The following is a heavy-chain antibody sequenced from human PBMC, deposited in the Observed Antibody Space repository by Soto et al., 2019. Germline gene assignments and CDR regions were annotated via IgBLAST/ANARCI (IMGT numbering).Heavy chain of an antibody. CDR1: GYSFTGYW. CDR2: IYPGDSDT. V-gene: IGHV5-51*01. D-gene: IGHD3-10*01. CDR3: ARHRTTLVRGVYYFYALDV. J-gene: IGHJ6*02. Sequence: EVQLVQSGAEVKKPGESLKISCKGSGYSFTGYWITWVRQMPGKGLEWMGIIYPGDSDTRYSPSFQGQVTISADKSISTAYLQWSSLKASDSAMYYCARHRTTLVRGVYYFYALDVWGQGTTVTVSS.